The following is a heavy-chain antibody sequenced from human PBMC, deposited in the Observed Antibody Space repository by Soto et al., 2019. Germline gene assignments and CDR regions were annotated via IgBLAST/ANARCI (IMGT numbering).Heavy chain of an antibody. CDR1: GFTFITYA. CDR3: AKFSAAQSYFDF. Sequence: EVQLLDSGGGLVQPGGSLRLSCAASGFTFITYAMSWVRQAPGKGLEWVSIISGSGGSTYYPDSVKGRFTISRDNSKNTLYLQMSSLRADDTAVYYWAKFSAAQSYFDFWGQGTLVTGSS. CDR2: ISGSGGST. J-gene: IGHJ4*02. D-gene: IGHD2-2*01. V-gene: IGHV3-23*01.